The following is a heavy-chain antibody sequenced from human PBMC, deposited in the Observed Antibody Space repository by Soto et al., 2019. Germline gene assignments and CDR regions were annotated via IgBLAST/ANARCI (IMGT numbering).Heavy chain of an antibody. CDR1: GFTFSMYW. V-gene: IGHV3-74*01. Sequence: GGSLRLSCAASGFTFSMYWMHWVRQVPGKGPEWVSRINDDGSSTNCADSVKGRFTIPRDNAKNTLYLQMNDLRAEDTAVYYCTRGPRSTSTGTGAFWGQGTLVTVSS. D-gene: IGHD1-1*01. J-gene: IGHJ4*02. CDR2: INDDGSST. CDR3: TRGPRSTSTGTGAF.